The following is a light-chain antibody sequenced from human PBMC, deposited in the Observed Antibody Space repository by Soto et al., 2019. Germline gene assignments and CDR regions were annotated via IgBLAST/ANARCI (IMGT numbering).Light chain of an antibody. CDR2: DAS. V-gene: IGKV3-11*01. CDR3: QQRSNWPIT. CDR1: QSVSSY. J-gene: IGKJ5*01. Sequence: EIVLTQSPATLSLSPGETATLSCGASQSVSSYLAWYQQKPGQAPRLLIYDASNRATGIPARFSGSGSGTEFTLTISSLEPEDFAVYYCQQRSNWPITFGQGTRLEIK.